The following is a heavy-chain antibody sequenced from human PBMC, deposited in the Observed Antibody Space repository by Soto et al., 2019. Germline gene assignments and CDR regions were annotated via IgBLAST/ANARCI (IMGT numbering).Heavy chain of an antibody. CDR2: ISGSGGST. CDR1: GFTFSSYA. J-gene: IGHJ4*02. V-gene: IGHV3-23*01. D-gene: IGHD2-2*01. CDR3: AKDRNVVVPAAIPDDY. Sequence: GGSLRLSCAASGFTFSSYAMSWVRQAPGKGLEWVSAISGSGGSTYYADSVKGRFTISRDNSKNTLYLQMNSLSAEDTAVYYCAKDRNVVVPAAIPDDYWGQGTLVTVSS.